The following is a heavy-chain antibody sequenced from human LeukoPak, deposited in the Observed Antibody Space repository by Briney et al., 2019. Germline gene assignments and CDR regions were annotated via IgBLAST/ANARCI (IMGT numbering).Heavy chain of an antibody. V-gene: IGHV3-23*01. Sequence: RPGGSLRLSCAASGFTFSSYGMSWVRQAPGKGLEWVSAISGSGGSTYYADSVKGRFTISRDNSKNTLYLQMNSLRAEDTAVYYCAKHFRSGSYINWFDPWGQGTLVTVSS. CDR2: ISGSGGST. CDR1: GFTFSSYG. CDR3: AKHFRSGSYINWFDP. J-gene: IGHJ5*02. D-gene: IGHD3-10*01.